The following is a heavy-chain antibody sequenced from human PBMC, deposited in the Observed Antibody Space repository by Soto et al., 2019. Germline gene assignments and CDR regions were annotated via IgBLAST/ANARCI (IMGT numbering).Heavy chain of an antibody. CDR3: ARDHYDFWSGQSLLDGMDV. V-gene: IGHV1-69*06. Sequence: GASVKVSCKASGGTFSSYAISGVRQAPGQGLEWMGGIIPIFGTANYAQKFQGRVTITADKSTSAAYMELSSLRSEDTAVYYCARDHYDFWSGQSLLDGMDVWGQGTPVTVS. J-gene: IGHJ6*02. CDR1: GGTFSSYA. D-gene: IGHD3-3*01. CDR2: IIPIFGTA.